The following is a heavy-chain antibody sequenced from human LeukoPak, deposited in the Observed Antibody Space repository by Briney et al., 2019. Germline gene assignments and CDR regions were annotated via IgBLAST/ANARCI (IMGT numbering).Heavy chain of an antibody. D-gene: IGHD3-10*01. J-gene: IGHJ4*02. V-gene: IGHV3-53*01. CDR1: GFTVSSNY. Sequence: PGGSLRLSCAASGFTVSSNYMNWVRQAPGKGLEWVSVIYSGGSTYYADSVKGRFTISRDNSKNTLYLQMNSLRAEDTAVYYCAKAENYYGSGSYLDYWGQGTLVTVSS. CDR2: IYSGGST. CDR3: AKAENYYGSGSYLDY.